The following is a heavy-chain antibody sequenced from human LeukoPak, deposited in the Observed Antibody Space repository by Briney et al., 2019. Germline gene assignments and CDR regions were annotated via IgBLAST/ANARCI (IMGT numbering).Heavy chain of an antibody. V-gene: IGHV4-34*01. D-gene: IGHD6-25*01. CDR1: GGSFSGYY. J-gene: IGHJ5*02. CDR3: ARGAVSWFDP. CDR2: SNQSGST. Sequence: SETLSLTCAVYGGSFSGYYWSWIRQPPGKGLEWIGESNQSGSTNYNPSLKSRVTISVDASKKQFSLKLSSVTAADTAVYYCARGAVSWFDPWGQGTLVTVSS.